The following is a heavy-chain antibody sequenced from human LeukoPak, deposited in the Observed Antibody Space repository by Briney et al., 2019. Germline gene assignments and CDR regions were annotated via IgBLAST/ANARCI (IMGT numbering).Heavy chain of an antibody. V-gene: IGHV3-23*01. J-gene: IGHJ4*02. Sequence: GGSLRLSCAASGFRFTSYAMIWIRQVPGKGLEWVAGISGSGGSTYYSDPVRGRFTISRDTSDNTLHLNMSSLSTDDTAVYFCARDPIAAAGTSHLDYWGPGTLVTVSS. CDR3: ARDPIAAAGTSHLDY. CDR2: ISGSGGST. CDR1: GFRFTSYA. D-gene: IGHD6-13*01.